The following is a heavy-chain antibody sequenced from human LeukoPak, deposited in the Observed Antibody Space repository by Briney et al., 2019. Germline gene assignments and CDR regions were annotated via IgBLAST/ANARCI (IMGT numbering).Heavy chain of an antibody. D-gene: IGHD5-24*01. CDR3: AKVEMATIGLYDY. V-gene: IGHV3-23*01. J-gene: IGHJ4*02. CDR2: ISGSGGST. CDR1: GFTFSSYS. Sequence: PGGSLRLSCAASGFTFSSYSMSWVRQAPGKGLEWVSAISGSGGSTYYADSVKGRFTISRDNSKNTLYLQMNSLRAEDTAVYYCAKVEMATIGLYDYWGQGTLVTVSS.